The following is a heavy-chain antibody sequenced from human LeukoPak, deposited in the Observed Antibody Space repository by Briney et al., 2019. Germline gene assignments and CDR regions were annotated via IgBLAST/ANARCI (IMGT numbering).Heavy chain of an antibody. CDR2: ISYIGST. V-gene: IGHV4-59*11. CDR1: AASFSSHY. CDR3: ARDLVTVTKGFDI. D-gene: IGHD4-17*01. Sequence: SETLSLTCAVSAASFSSHYWNWIRQSPGKGLEWIGYISYIGSTNYNPSLKSRVTISIDTSRNQFSLKLRSVTSADTAVYYCARDLVTVTKGFDIWGQGTMVSVSS. J-gene: IGHJ3*02.